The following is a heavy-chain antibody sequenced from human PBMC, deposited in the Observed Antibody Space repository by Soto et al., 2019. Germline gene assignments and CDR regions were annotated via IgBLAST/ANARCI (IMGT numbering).Heavy chain of an antibody. CDR3: ASTYSSGWSGHYYYGMDV. CDR2: IIPIFGTA. Sequence: SVKVSCKASGGTFSSYAISWVRQAPGQGLEWMGGIIPIFGTANYAQKFQGRVTITADESTSTAYMELSSLRSEDTAVYYCASTYSSGWSGHYYYGMDVWGQGTTVTVSS. CDR1: GGTFSSYA. V-gene: IGHV1-69*13. D-gene: IGHD6-19*01. J-gene: IGHJ6*02.